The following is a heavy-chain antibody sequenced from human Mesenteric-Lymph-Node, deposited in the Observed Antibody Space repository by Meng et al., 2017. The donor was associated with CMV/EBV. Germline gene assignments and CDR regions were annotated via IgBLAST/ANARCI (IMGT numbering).Heavy chain of an antibody. J-gene: IGHJ6*02. CDR3: ARGQEYCSSTSCYNSGGGMDV. CDR2: MNPNSGNT. CDR1: GYTFTSYD. V-gene: IGHV1-8*01. D-gene: IGHD2-2*02. Sequence: ASVKVSCKASGYTFTSYDINWVRQATGQGLEWMAWMNPNSGNTGYAQKFQGRVTMTRNTSISTAYMELSSLRSEDTAVYYCARGQEYCSSTSCYNSGGGMDVWGQGTTVTVSS.